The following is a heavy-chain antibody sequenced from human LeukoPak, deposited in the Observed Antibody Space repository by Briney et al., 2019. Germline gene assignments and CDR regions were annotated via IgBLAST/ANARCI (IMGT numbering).Heavy chain of an antibody. Sequence: GGSLRLSCTASVFTFSDYAMTWVRQAPGKGLEWVGFIRNKANGGTADYAASVKGRFTISRNDSKTIAYLQMNSLKNEGTAVYFCSRAYSTGWLGINDFWGQGALVTVSS. D-gene: IGHD6-19*01. CDR3: SRAYSTGWLGINDF. V-gene: IGHV3-49*04. CDR1: VFTFSDYA. J-gene: IGHJ4*02. CDR2: IRNKANGGTA.